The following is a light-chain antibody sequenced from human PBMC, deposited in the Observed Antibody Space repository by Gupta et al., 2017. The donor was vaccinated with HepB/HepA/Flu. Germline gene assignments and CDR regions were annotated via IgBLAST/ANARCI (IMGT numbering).Light chain of an antibody. CDR2: KAS. Sequence: DIQMTQSPSTLSASVGDRVTITCRASKSISSWLAWYQQKPGKAPKLLIYKASSLESGVPSRFSGSGSGTEFTLTISSRQPDDFATYYCQQYNSYSRTFGQGTKVEIK. CDR1: KSISSW. CDR3: QQYNSYSRT. J-gene: IGKJ1*01. V-gene: IGKV1-5*03.